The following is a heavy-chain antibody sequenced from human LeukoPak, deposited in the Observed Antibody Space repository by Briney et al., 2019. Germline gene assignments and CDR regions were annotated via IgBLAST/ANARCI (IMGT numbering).Heavy chain of an antibody. CDR3: ARPLDSSNNYFDY. J-gene: IGHJ4*02. D-gene: IGHD6-13*01. V-gene: IGHV4-4*02. CDR1: GGSISSSNW. Sequence: SGTLSLTCAVSGGSISSSNWWSWVRQPPGKGLEWIGEIYHSGSTNYNPSLKSRVTISVDKSKNQFSLKLSSVTAADTAVYYCARPLDSSNNYFDYWGQGTLVTVSS. CDR2: IYHSGST.